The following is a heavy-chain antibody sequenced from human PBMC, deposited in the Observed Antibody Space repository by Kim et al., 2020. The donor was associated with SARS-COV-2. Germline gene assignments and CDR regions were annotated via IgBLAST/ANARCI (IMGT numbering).Heavy chain of an antibody. CDR3: ARYEPTTVVTPVGGKDAFDI. Sequence: SETLSLTCTVSGGSISSSSYYWGWIRQPPGKGLEWIGSIYYSGSTYYNPSLKSRVTISVDTSKNQFSLKLSSVTAADTAVYYCARYEPTTVVTPVGGKDAFDIWGQGTMVTVSS. J-gene: IGHJ3*02. V-gene: IGHV4-39*01. D-gene: IGHD4-17*01. CDR2: IYYSGST. CDR1: GGSISSSSYY.